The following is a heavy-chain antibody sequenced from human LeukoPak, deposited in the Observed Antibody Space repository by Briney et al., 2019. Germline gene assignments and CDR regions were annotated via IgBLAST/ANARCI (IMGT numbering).Heavy chain of an antibody. Sequence: PGGSLRLSCAASGFTFSSYSMNWVRQAPGKGLEYVSAIDSNGDSTYYANSVKGRFTISRDNSKNTLYLQMGSLRADDMAVYYCARAGGKYYGYFDYWGQGTLVTVSS. D-gene: IGHD1-26*01. J-gene: IGHJ4*02. V-gene: IGHV3-64*01. CDR2: IDSNGDST. CDR1: GFTFSSYS. CDR3: ARAGGKYYGYFDY.